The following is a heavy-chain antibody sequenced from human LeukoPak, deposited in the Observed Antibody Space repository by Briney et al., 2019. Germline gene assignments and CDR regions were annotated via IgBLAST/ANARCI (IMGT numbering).Heavy chain of an antibody. CDR1: GYTFTSYG. D-gene: IGHD3-22*01. CDR3: ARSDSSGPIPAAG. Sequence: ASVKVSCKASGYTFTSYGISWVRHAPGQGLEWMGWMNPNSGNTGYAQKFQGRVTMTSNTSISTAYMELSSLRSEDTAVYYCARSDSSGPIPAAGWGQGTLVTVSS. J-gene: IGHJ4*02. V-gene: IGHV1-8*02. CDR2: MNPNSGNT.